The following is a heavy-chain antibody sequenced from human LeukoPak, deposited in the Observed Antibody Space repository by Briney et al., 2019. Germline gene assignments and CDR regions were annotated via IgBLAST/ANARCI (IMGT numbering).Heavy chain of an antibody. CDR2: ISAYNGNT. V-gene: IGHV1-18*01. CDR1: GYTFSSYG. J-gene: IGHJ4*02. CDR3: ARDRDIVATITDYSAFDY. Sequence: GASVKVSCKAYGYTFSSYGISWVRQAPGQGLEWMGWISAYNGNTDYAQKLQGRVTMTTDTSTSTAYMELRSLRSDDTAVYYCARDRDIVATITDYSAFDYWGQGTLVTVSS. D-gene: IGHD5-12*01.